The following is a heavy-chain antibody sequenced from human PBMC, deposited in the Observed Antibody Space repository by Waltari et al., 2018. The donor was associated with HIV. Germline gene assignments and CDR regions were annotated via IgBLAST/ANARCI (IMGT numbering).Heavy chain of an antibody. CDR2: VNPNNGKT. J-gene: IGHJ4*02. V-gene: IGHV1-8*01. Sequence: QLQLVQSGAEVKKPGASVTVSCKASGYPFSRYDVHWVRQATGQGLEWLGWVNPNNGKTGYAQNFQGRVTMTTDTSISTAYMELSSLTSKDTAVYYCTRGDRIIGGTDYWGQGTQVTVSS. D-gene: IGHD3-3*02. CDR1: GYPFSRYD. CDR3: TRGDRIIGGTDY.